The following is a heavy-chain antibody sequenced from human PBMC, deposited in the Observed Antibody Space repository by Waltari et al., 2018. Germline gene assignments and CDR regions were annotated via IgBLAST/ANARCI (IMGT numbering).Heavy chain of an antibody. CDR2: INWNSDSI. V-gene: IGHV3-9*01. J-gene: IGHJ3*01. Sequence: EVQLVESGGGLVHPGRSLRLSCAASGFTFDDYAMHWVRQAPGKGLEWVPGINWNSDSIGYGDSVKGRFTISRDNARNSLYLQMNSLTTEDTAVYYCLKKNDEVYDRNGLVYDAFDVWGQGTMVTVST. D-gene: IGHD3-22*01. CDR3: LKKNDEVYDRNGLVYDAFDV. CDR1: GFTFDDYA.